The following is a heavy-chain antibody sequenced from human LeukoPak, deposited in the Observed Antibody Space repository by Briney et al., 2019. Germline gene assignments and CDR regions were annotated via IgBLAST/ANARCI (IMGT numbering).Heavy chain of an antibody. D-gene: IGHD5-24*01. CDR2: INPSGGST. V-gene: IGHV1-46*01. CDR1: GYTFTSYY. Sequence: ASVKVSCKASGYTFTSYYMHWVRQAPGQGLEWMRIINPSGGSTSYAQKCQGRVTMTRDTSTSTVYMELSSLRSEDTAVYYCARDLEATSTVEMATTTQGLNDYWGQGTLVTVSS. CDR3: ARDLEATSTVEMATTTQGLNDY. J-gene: IGHJ4*02.